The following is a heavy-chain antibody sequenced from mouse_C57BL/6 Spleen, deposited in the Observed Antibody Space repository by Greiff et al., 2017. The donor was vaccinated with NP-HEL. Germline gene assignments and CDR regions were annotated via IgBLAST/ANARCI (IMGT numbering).Heavy chain of an antibody. D-gene: IGHD1-1*01. V-gene: IGHV1-15*01. J-gene: IGHJ2*01. CDR1: GYTFTDYE. CDR2: IDPETGGT. Sequence: VKLQESGAELVRPGASVTLSCKASGYTFTDYEMHWVKQTPVHGLEWIGAIDPETGGTAYNQKFKGKAILTADKSSSTAYMELRSLTSEDSAVYYCTRDYYGSSNFDYWGQGTTLTVSS. CDR3: TRDYYGSSNFDY.